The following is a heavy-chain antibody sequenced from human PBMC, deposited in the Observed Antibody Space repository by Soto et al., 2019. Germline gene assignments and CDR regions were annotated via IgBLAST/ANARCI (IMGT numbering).Heavy chain of an antibody. V-gene: IGHV3-23*01. D-gene: IGHD2-21*02. CDR3: ASLGVGDWANYYYYYGMDV. J-gene: IGHJ6*02. Sequence: HPGGSLRLSCAATGFTFSVYAMTWVRQAPGRGLEWVSAVTANGGSTYSAESVKGRFTIYRDNSKNTLFLQMNSLRAEDTAVYYCASLGVGDWANYYYYYGMDVWGQGTTVTVSS. CDR2: VTANGGST. CDR1: GFTFSVYA.